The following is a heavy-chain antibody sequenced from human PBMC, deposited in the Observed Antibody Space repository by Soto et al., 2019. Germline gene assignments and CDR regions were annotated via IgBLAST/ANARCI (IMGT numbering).Heavy chain of an antibody. J-gene: IGHJ4*02. CDR3: ARGGFAYGYLDF. CDR1: GYTFTSYG. Sequence: QVHLVQSGAEVKKPGASLKVSCKTSGYTFTSYGIVWVRQAPGQGLEWMGWISTYNIGTKYAQKFKGRVTMSTETSTTTAYMELTSLTSDDTAMYYCARGGFAYGYLDFWGQGTLATVSS. V-gene: IGHV1-18*01. CDR2: ISTYNIGT. D-gene: IGHD5-18*01.